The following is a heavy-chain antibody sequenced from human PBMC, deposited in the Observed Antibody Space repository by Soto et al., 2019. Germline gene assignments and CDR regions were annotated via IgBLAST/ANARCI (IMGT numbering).Heavy chain of an antibody. CDR3: ARDMRFGELRGGWFDP. CDR1: GYTFTSYG. V-gene: IGHV1-18*01. D-gene: IGHD3-10*01. CDR2: ISAYNGNT. Sequence: QVQLVQSGAEVKKPGASVKVSCKASGYTFTSYGISWVRQAPGQGPEWMGWISAYNGNTNYAQKLQGRVTMTTDTSPRTAYMELRSLRSDDAAVYYCARDMRFGELRGGWFDPWGQGTLVTVSS. J-gene: IGHJ5*02.